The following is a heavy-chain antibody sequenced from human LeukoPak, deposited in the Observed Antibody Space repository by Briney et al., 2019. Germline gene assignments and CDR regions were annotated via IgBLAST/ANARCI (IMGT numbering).Heavy chain of an antibody. Sequence: PSETLSLTCAVSGASVSSSTYSWSWIRQPPGKGLEWIAYIYYSGSTTYNPSLKSRVTISLDTSKNQFSLKLSSVTAADTAVYYCARGISGGSTVTYFFDYWGQGTLVTVSS. D-gene: IGHD4-11*01. V-gene: IGHV4-61*01. J-gene: IGHJ4*02. CDR3: ARGISGGSTVTYFFDY. CDR1: GASVSSSTYS. CDR2: IYYSGST.